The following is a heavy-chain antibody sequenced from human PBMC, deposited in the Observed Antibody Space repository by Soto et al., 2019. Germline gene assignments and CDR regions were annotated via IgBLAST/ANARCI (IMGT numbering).Heavy chain of an antibody. CDR2: IQYSGYS. CDR3: ASHGFGTRHGLVDV. Sequence: QVQLPESGTGLVKPSETLSLTCTVSGGSITNYSCSWFRQPPGKGLEWLGYIQYSGYSAYNLSLKRRVTMSMDTSKTHCSLFLESVTAAATAVYYCASHGFGTRHGLVDVWGQGTTVIVSS. D-gene: IGHD3-10*01. V-gene: IGHV4-59*08. CDR1: GGSITNYS. J-gene: IGHJ6*02.